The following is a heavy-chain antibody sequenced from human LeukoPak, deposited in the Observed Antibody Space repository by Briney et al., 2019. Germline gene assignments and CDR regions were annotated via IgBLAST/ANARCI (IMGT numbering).Heavy chain of an antibody. D-gene: IGHD2-15*01. V-gene: IGHV4-34*09. CDR3: ARTYCSGGSCRLDY. CDR1: GGSFSGYY. CDR2: INHSGST. J-gene: IGHJ4*02. Sequence: PSETLSLTCAVYGGSFSGYYWSWIRQPPGKGLEWIGEINHSGSTNYNPSLKSRVTISVDTSKNQFSLKLSSVTAADTAVYSCARTYCSGGSCRLDYWGQGTLVTVSS.